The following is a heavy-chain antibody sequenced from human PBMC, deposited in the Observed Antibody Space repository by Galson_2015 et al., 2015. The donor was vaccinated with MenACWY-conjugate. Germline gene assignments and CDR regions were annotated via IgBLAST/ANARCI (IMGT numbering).Heavy chain of an antibody. CDR3: ARHGTGYSYGDAFDI. V-gene: IGHV5-51*01. CDR2: IYPGDSDT. CDR1: GYSFTTYW. J-gene: IGHJ3*02. D-gene: IGHD5-18*01. Sequence: QSGAEVKKPGESLKISCKGSGYSFTTYWIGWVRQMPGKGLEWMGIIYPGDSDTRYSPSFQGQVTISADKSISTAYLQWSSLKASDTAMYYCARHGTGYSYGDAFDIWGQGTMVTVSS.